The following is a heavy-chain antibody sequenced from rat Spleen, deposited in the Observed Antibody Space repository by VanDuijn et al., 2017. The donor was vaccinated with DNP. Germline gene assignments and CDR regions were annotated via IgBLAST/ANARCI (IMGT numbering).Heavy chain of an antibody. J-gene: IGHJ3*01. CDR2: MWYDGDT. CDR1: GFSLTSYH. V-gene: IGHV2-27*01. CDR3: ARNYYDGSYRFAY. Sequence: QVQLKESGPGLVQPSQTLSLTCTVSGFSLTSYHVHWVRQPPGKGLEWMGKMWYDGDTAYNSALKSRLSISRDTSKSQVLLKMNSLQTEDTAMYFCARNYYDGSYRFAYWGQGTLVTVSS. D-gene: IGHD1-12*02.